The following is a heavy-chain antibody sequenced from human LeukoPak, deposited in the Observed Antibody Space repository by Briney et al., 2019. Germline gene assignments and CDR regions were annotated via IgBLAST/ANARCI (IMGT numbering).Heavy chain of an antibody. CDR3: ARHSSSSPGGRWFDP. CDR2: ISAYNGNT. CDR1: GYTFTSYG. J-gene: IGHJ5*02. D-gene: IGHD6-6*01. V-gene: IGHV1-18*01. Sequence: GASVKVSCKASGYTFTSYGISWVRQAPGQGFEWMGWISAYNGNTNYAQKLQGRVTMTTDTSTSTAYMELRSLRSDDTAVYYCARHSSSSPGGRWFDPWGQGTLVTVSS.